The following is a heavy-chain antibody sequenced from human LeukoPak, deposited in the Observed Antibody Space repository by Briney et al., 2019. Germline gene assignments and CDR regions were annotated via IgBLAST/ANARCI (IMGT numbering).Heavy chain of an antibody. CDR2: ISSSGSTI. J-gene: IGHJ4*02. V-gene: IGHV3-48*03. CDR1: GFTFSSYE. CDR3: ARDPPVLRYFDWFPDGNFDY. D-gene: IGHD3-9*01. Sequence: PGGSLRLSCAASGFTFSSYEMNWVRQAPGKGLEWVSYISSSGSTIYYADSVKGRFTISRDNAKNSLYLQMNSLRAEDTAVYYCARDPPVLRYFDWFPDGNFDYWGQGTLVTVSS.